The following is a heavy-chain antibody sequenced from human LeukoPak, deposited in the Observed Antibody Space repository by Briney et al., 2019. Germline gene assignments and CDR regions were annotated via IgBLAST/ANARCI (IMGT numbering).Heavy chain of an antibody. J-gene: IGHJ4*02. CDR3: ARGGTRPDYYFDC. Sequence: SETLSLTCTVSGDSVSSGSSYWSWIRQPPGKGLEWIGYIYYSGSTNYNPSLKSRVTISVDTSKNQFSLKLSSVTAADTAVYYRARGGTRPDYYFDCWGQGTLLTVSS. V-gene: IGHV4-61*01. CDR1: GDSVSSGSSY. CDR2: IYYSGST. D-gene: IGHD2-2*01.